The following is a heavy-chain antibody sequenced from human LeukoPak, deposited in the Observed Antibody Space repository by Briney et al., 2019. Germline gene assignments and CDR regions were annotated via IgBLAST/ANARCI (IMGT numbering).Heavy chain of an antibody. V-gene: IGHV3-48*01. CDR2: ISSSSSTI. Sequence: GASLRLSCAASGFTFSSYSMNWVRQAPGKGLEWVSYISSSSSTIYYADSVKGRFNISRDNEKKSLYLQINSLRAEDTAVYYCARRAGRRYYFDYWGQGTLVTVSS. CDR1: GFTFSSYS. J-gene: IGHJ4*02. CDR3: ARRAGRRYYFDY.